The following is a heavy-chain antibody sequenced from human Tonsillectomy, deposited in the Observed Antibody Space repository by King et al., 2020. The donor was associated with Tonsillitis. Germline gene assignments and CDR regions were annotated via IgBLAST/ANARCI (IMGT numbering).Heavy chain of an antibody. Sequence: VQLVESGGGLVQPGGSLRLSCAASGFTFSSYWMSWVRQAPGKGLEWVANIKQDGSEKYYVDSVKGRFTISRDNAKNSLYLQMNSLRAEDTAVYYCARDQISYYDFWSGDGYYYYGMDVWGQGTTVTVSS. V-gene: IGHV3-7*01. D-gene: IGHD3-3*01. CDR3: ARDQISYYDFWSGDGYYYYGMDV. J-gene: IGHJ6*02. CDR1: GFTFSSYW. CDR2: IKQDGSEK.